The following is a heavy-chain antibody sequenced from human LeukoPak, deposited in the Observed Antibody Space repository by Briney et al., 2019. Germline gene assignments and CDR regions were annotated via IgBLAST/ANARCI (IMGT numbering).Heavy chain of an antibody. Sequence: ASVKVSCKASGGTFSSYAISWVRQAPGQGLEWMGGIIPIFGTANYAQKFQGRVTITADESTSTAYMELSSLRSEDTAVYYCARYGSGSFFYYYYGMDVWGQGTTVTVSS. CDR1: GGTFSSYA. J-gene: IGHJ6*02. D-gene: IGHD3-10*01. V-gene: IGHV1-69*13. CDR3: ARYGSGSFFYYYYGMDV. CDR2: IIPIFGTA.